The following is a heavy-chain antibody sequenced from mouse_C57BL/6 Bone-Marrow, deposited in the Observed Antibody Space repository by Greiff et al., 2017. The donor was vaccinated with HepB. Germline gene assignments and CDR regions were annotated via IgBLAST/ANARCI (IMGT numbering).Heavy chain of an antibody. CDR2: IDPSDSYT. J-gene: IGHJ3*01. V-gene: IGHV1-69*01. CDR1: GYTFTSYW. CDR3: ASLYRGFAY. D-gene: IGHD1-1*01. Sequence: VQLQQPGAELVMPGASVKLSCKASGYTFTSYWMHWVKQRPGQGLEWIGEIDPSDSYTNYNQKFKGKSSLTVDKSSSTAYMQLSSLTSEDSAVYYCASLYRGFAYWGQGTLVTVSA.